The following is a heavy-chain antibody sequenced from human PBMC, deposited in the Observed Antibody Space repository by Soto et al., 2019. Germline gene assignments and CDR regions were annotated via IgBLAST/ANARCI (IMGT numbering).Heavy chain of an antibody. V-gene: IGHV3-15*01. CDR2: IKRNTDGGTT. Sequence: GGSLRLSCAASGFTFSNAWMSWVRQAPGGGLEWVGRIKRNTDGGTTDYAAPVKGRFAISRDDSKSTLYLQMNSLKSEDTAVYYCTTVDAVVLNWGQGILVTVSS. CDR1: GFTFSNAW. D-gene: IGHD6-19*01. CDR3: TTVDAVVLN. J-gene: IGHJ4*02.